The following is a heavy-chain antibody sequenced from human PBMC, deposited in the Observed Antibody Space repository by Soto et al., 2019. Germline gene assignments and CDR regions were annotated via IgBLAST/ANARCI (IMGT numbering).Heavy chain of an antibody. Sequence: QVQLQQWGAGLLKPSETLSLTCAVYGGSFSGYYWSWIRQPPGKGLEWIGENNHSGSTNYNPSLKSRVTISVDTSKIQFSLKLSSVNAADTAVYYCARASDVVVPAAPSGMDVWGQGTTVTVSS. CDR3: ARASDVVVPAAPSGMDV. CDR2: NNHSGST. V-gene: IGHV4-34*01. D-gene: IGHD2-2*01. CDR1: GGSFSGYY. J-gene: IGHJ6*02.